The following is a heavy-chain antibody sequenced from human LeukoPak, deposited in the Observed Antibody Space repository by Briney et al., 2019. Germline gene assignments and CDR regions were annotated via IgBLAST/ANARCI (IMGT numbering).Heavy chain of an antibody. D-gene: IGHD3-3*01. J-gene: IGHJ4*02. CDR1: GGSISSSNW. CDR2: IYHSGST. Sequence: PSETLSLTCAVSGGSISSSNWWSWVRQPPGKGLEWIGEIYHSGSTNYNPSLKSRVTISVDTSKNQFSLKLSSVTAADTAVYYCARYYDFWSGSQRARYFDYWGQGTLVTVSS. V-gene: IGHV4-4*02. CDR3: ARYYDFWSGSQRARYFDY.